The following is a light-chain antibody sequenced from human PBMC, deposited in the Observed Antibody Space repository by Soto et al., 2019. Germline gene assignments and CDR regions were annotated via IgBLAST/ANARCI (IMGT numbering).Light chain of an antibody. CDR1: SSDVGFYNF. V-gene: IGLV2-14*01. Sequence: QSALTQPASVSGSPGQSITISCTGTSSDVGFYNFVSWYQQHPGKAPKLMIYEVSNRPSGVSSRFSGSKSGNTASLTISGLQAEDEADHYCSSYTSSSTLVVFGGGTKLTVL. J-gene: IGLJ2*01. CDR3: SSYTSSSTLVV. CDR2: EVS.